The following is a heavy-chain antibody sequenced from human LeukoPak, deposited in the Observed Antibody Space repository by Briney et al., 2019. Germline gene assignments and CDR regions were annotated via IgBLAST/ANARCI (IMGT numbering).Heavy chain of an antibody. Sequence: QPGGSLRLSCAASGFTFDNSWVHWVRQAPGKGLVWVSLINADGTTTTYADSVKGRFTISRDNARNTVSLQMNSLTIEDTAVYYCASKLVLVGAPLLDYWGQGTLVTVSS. V-gene: IGHV3-74*01. CDR1: GFTFDNSW. J-gene: IGHJ4*02. CDR3: ASKLVLVGAPLLDY. D-gene: IGHD1-26*01. CDR2: INADGTTT.